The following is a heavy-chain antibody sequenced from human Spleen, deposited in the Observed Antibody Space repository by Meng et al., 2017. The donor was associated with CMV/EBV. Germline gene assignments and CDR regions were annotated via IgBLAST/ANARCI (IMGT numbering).Heavy chain of an antibody. D-gene: IGHD6-13*01. CDR1: GFTFSDYY. CDR3: AKEYSNGWYYFDY. V-gene: IGHV3-11*01. J-gene: IGHJ4*02. Sequence: GGSLRLSCAASGFTFSDYYMSWIRQAPGKGLEWVSYISSSGSTIYYADSVKGRFTISRDNAKNSLYLQMNSLRAEDTALYYCAKEYSNGWYYFDYWGQGTLVTVSS. CDR2: ISSSGSTI.